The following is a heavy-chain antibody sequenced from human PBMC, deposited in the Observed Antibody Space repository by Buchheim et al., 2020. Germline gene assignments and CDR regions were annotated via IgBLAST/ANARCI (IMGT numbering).Heavy chain of an antibody. D-gene: IGHD4-11*01. Sequence: EVQLLESGGGLVQPGGSLRLSCAASGFTFSSYSMSWVRQAPGKGLEWVSTISYDGGATYYADSVKGRFTISRDNSKTTLYLQMNSLRADDTAVYYCAKDFGNYEDVWGQGTT. V-gene: IGHV3-23*01. CDR2: ISYDGGAT. J-gene: IGHJ6*02. CDR1: GFTFSSYS. CDR3: AKDFGNYEDV.